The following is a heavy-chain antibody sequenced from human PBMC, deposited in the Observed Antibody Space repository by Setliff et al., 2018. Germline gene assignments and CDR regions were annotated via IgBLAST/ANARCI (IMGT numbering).Heavy chain of an antibody. CDR3: ARLYHSSGWHKEAFDI. D-gene: IGHD6-19*01. J-gene: IGHJ3*02. CDR1: GFTFSNAW. CDR2: IKSKTDGGTT. Sequence: GGSLRLSCAASGFTFSNAWMSWVRQAPGKGLEWVGRIKSKTDGGTTDYAAPVKGRFTISRDNAKNSLSLEMNSLRGEDSALYYCARLYHSSGWHKEAFDIWGHGTMVTVSS. V-gene: IGHV3-15*05.